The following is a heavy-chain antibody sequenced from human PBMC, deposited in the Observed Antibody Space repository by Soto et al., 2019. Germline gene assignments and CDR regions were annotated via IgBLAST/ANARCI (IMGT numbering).Heavy chain of an antibody. CDR2: KWYDGSNK. CDR1: GFTFSSYG. D-gene: IGHD6-13*01. CDR3: ARGSVGYSSSMDA. J-gene: IGHJ6*02. V-gene: IGHV3-33*01. Sequence: GGSLRLSCAASGFTFSSYGMHWVRQAPGKGLEWVAVKWYDGSNKYYAESVKGRFTISRDNSKNTLYLHMNSLRAEDTAEYYSARGSVGYSSSMDAWGQGTTVTVS.